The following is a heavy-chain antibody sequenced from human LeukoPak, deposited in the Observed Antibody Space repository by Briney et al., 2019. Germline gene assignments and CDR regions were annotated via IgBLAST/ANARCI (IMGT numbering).Heavy chain of an antibody. CDR1: GYTFTGYY. D-gene: IGHD3-10*01. V-gene: IGHV1-2*02. CDR2: INPNSGGT. Sequence: PVASVKVSCKASGYTFTGYYMHWVRQAPGQGLEWMGWINPNSGGTNYAQKFQGRVTMTRDTSISTAYMELSRLRSDDTAVYYCARIMVRGVNWFDPWGQGTLVTVSS. J-gene: IGHJ5*02. CDR3: ARIMVRGVNWFDP.